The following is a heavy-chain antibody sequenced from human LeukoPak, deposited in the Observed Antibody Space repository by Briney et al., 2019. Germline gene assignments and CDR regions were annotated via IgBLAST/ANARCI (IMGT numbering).Heavy chain of an antibody. D-gene: IGHD5-12*01. V-gene: IGHV4-59*01. CDR3: ARVRIVATRGAFDI. CDR1: GGSISNYY. CDR2: IYYSGST. J-gene: IGHJ3*02. Sequence: PSETLSLTCTVSGGSISNYYWSWIRQPPGKGLEWIGYIYYSGSTNYNPSLKSRVTISVDTSKNQFSLKLSSVTAADTAVYFCARVRIVATRGAFDIWGQGTMVTVSS.